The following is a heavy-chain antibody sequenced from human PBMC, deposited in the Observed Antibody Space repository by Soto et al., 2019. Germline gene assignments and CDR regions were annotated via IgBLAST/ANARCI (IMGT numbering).Heavy chain of an antibody. CDR3: ARDGGVAATLANYFDY. CDR2: MSRSSRYI. Sequence: GSLRLSCAASGFTFNSYSMNWVRQAPGKGLEWVSSMSRSSRYIYYADSVKGRFTISRDNARNSVYLQMNSLRAEDTAVYYCARDGGVAATLANYFDYWGQGTLVTVSS. V-gene: IGHV3-21*01. J-gene: IGHJ4*02. CDR1: GFTFNSYS. D-gene: IGHD2-15*01.